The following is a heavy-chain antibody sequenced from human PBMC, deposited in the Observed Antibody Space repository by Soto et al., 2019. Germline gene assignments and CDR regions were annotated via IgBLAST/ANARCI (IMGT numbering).Heavy chain of an antibody. CDR3: ARFEGGAAGTYGLNV. V-gene: IGHV3-23*01. CDR1: GFTFANYA. D-gene: IGHD1-26*01. Sequence: VQLLESGGGLVQQWGSLGLSCAGSGFTFANYAMSWVRQAPGKGLEWVSGLSNSGGTTYYADSVKGRFTISRDNFKQTQYLQLESLRAEDAAIDYRARFEGGAAGTYGLNVWGQGTTVTVSS. J-gene: IGHJ6*01. CDR2: LSNSGGTT.